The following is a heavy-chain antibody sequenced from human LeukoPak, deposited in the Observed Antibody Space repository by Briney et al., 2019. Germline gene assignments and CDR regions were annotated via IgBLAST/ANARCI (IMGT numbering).Heavy chain of an antibody. D-gene: IGHD6-13*01. Sequence: PGGSLRPSCAASGFIFRSYEMNWVRQAPGKGLEWVSYISSSGSTIYYADSVKGRFTVSRDNAKNSLYLQMNSLRAEDTAVYYCATMGSSSWNYYYYMDVWGKGTTVTVSS. CDR2: ISSSGSTI. CDR3: ATMGSSSWNYYYYMDV. CDR1: GFIFRSYE. J-gene: IGHJ6*03. V-gene: IGHV3-48*03.